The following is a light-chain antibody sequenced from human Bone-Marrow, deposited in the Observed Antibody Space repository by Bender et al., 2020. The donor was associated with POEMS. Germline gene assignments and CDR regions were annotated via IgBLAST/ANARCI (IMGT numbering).Light chain of an antibody. J-gene: IGLJ1*01. CDR2: EVT. Sequence: SALTQPASVSGSPGQSITISCTGTSSDVGSYNLVSWYQQHPGKAPKLMIYEVTKRPSGVPNRFSGSKYGNTASLTVSGLQAEDEADYYCCSYAGTSAPYVFGTGTKVTVL. CDR3: CSYAGTSAPYV. V-gene: IGLV2-23*02. CDR1: SSDVGSYNL.